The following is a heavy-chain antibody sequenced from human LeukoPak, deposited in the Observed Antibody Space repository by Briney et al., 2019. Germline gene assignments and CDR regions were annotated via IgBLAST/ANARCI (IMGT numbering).Heavy chain of an antibody. J-gene: IGHJ4*02. CDR2: INPNSGGT. D-gene: IGHD3-9*01. V-gene: IGHV1-2*06. CDR1: GYTFTGYY. CDR3: ARDLDDGLLYSDLQTDY. Sequence: ASVKVSCKASGYTFTGYYMHWVRQAPGQGLEWMGRINPNSGGTNYAQKFQGRVTMTRDTSISTAYMELSRLRSDDTAVYYCARDLDDGLLYSDLQTDYWGQGPLVTVSS.